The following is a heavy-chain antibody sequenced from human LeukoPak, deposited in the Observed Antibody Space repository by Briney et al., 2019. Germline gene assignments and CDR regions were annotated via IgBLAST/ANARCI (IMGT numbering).Heavy chain of an antibody. CDR2: MYYSGST. CDR3: ARPYYYDSRIDP. Sequence: PSQTLSLTCTLSGGSISSGDYYWSWLRQPPGKGLEWIGYMYYSGSTYYNPSLKSRATISLDTSKNQFSLKLSSVTAADTAVYYCARPYYYDSRIDPWGQGTLVTVSS. D-gene: IGHD3-22*01. J-gene: IGHJ5*02. CDR1: GGSISSGDYY. V-gene: IGHV4-30-4*01.